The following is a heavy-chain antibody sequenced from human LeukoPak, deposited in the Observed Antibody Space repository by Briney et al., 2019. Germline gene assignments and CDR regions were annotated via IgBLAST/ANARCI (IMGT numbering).Heavy chain of an antibody. CDR1: GGIFISYV. J-gene: IGHJ4*02. CDR2: IIPIFGTA. D-gene: IGHD5-12*01. Sequence: SVMVSCKAAGGIFISYVICWVRQAPGQGLEWMGGIIPIFGTASYAQKFQGRVTITADESTSTAYMELSSLRSEDTAVYYCARADIVATIRFDYWGQGTLVTVSS. V-gene: IGHV1-69*01. CDR3: ARADIVATIRFDY.